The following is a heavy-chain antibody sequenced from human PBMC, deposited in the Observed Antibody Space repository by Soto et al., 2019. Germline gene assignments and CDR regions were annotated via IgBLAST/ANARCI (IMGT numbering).Heavy chain of an antibody. D-gene: IGHD3-22*01. J-gene: IGHJ3*02. CDR3: ARYDNSRSHGVDI. CDR2: IFYSGST. V-gene: IGHV4-31*03. Sequence: QVQLQESGPGLVKPSQTLSLTCTVSGGSISSGGYYWSWIPQHPGKGLEWIGYIFYSGSTYYNPSLRSRVTISVDTSKNQFSLKLSSVTAADTAVYYCARYDNSRSHGVDIWGQGTMVTVSS. CDR1: GGSISSGGYY.